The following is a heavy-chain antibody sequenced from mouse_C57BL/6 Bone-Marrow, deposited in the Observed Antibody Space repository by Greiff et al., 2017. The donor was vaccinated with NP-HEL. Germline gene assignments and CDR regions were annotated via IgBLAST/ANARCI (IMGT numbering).Heavy chain of an antibody. CDR2: IDPSDSYT. CDR1: GYTFTSYW. V-gene: IGHV1-50*01. CDR3: ARVEAWAY. Sequence: QVQLQQSGAELVQPGASVKLSCKASGYTFTSYWMQWVKQRPGQGLEWIGEIDPSDSYTYYNQKFKGKATLTVDTSSSTAYLQLSRLTSEDSAVYYCARVEAWAYWGQGTLVTVSA. D-gene: IGHD3-2*02. J-gene: IGHJ3*01.